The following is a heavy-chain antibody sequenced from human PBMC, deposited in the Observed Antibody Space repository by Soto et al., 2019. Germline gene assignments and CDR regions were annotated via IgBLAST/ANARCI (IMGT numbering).Heavy chain of an antibody. D-gene: IGHD2-21*02. CDR2: IKQDGSEK. CDR3: ARPIRPYCGGDCYSGLAAFDI. Sequence: GGSLRLSFAASGFTFSSYWMSWVRQSPGQGLEWVANIKQDGSEKYYVDSVKGRFTISRDNAKNSLYLQMNSLRAEDTAVYYCARPIRPYCGGDCYSGLAAFDIWGQGTMVTVSS. J-gene: IGHJ3*02. V-gene: IGHV3-7*01. CDR1: GFTFSSYW.